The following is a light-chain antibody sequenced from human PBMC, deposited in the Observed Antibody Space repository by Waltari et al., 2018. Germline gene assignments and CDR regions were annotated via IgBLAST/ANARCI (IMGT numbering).Light chain of an antibody. J-gene: IGKJ2*01. CDR1: QSVLHSSHNKNY. V-gene: IGKV4-1*01. Sequence: DIVMTQSPDSLAVSLGERDTINCKSSQSVLHSSHNKNYLAWYQQKPGQRPKLLIYWASTRESGVPDRFSGSGSETDFTLTISSLQAEDVAVYYCQQYYTTPQYTFGQGTKLEI. CDR2: WAS. CDR3: QQYYTTPQYT.